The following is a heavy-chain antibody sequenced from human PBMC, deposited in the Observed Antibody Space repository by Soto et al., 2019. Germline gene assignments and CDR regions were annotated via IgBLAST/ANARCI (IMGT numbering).Heavy chain of an antibody. CDR3: ARAKGYILCSDWSSRYYGLDV. CDR1: GFSFDSYR. V-gene: IGHV3-7*01. J-gene: IGHJ6*02. CDR2: IKQDGSEK. D-gene: IGHD3-9*01. Sequence: EMKMVQSGGGLVQPGGSLRLSCVGSGFSFDSYRMSWVRQAPGKGLAWVAPIKQDGSEKYYVAPVEGRFTISRDNVKNSVFLQMSSLRAEDTAVYYCARAKGYILCSDWSSRYYGLDVWGQGTTVTVSS.